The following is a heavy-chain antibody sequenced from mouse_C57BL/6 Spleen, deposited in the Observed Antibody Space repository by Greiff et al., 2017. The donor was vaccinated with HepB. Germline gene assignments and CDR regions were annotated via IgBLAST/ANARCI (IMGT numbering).Heavy chain of an antibody. V-gene: IGHV1-15*01. CDR1: GYTFTDYE. J-gene: IGHJ3*01. CDR3: TRQGARAWFAY. CDR2: IDPETGGT. Sequence: QVQLQQSGAELVRPGASVTLSCKASGYTFTDYEMHWVKQTPVHGLEWIGAIDPETGGTAYNQKFTGKAILTADKSSSTAYMELRSLTSEDSAVYYCTRQGARAWFAYWGQGTLVTVSA.